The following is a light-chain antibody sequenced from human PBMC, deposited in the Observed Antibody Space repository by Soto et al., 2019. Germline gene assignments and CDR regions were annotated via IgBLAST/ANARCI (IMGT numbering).Light chain of an antibody. CDR1: SSNIGGNS. V-gene: IGLV1-51*01. CDR2: YDD. Sequence: QSVLTQPPSVSAAPGQRVTISCSGSSSNIGGNSVSSYQQLPGTAPKLLIYYDDKLPTGIVNRFSGAVSGTSSTLGISGLATGDEADHYGGSWDGSLCASFFGTGTEVSVL. CDR3: GSWDGSLCASF. J-gene: IGLJ1*01.